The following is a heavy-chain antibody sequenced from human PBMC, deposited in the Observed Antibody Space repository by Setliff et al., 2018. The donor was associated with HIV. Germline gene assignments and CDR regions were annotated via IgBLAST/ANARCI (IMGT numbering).Heavy chain of an antibody. CDR2: MNPNSANT. CDR1: GYTFTSHD. Sequence: GASVKVSCKASGYTFTSHDINWVRQATGQGLEWMGWMNPNSANTGYAQKFQGRVTMTRNTSISTAYMELSSLRSEDTAVYYCARDFHVLGYCSADSCPYDASDVWGQETMVTVSS. V-gene: IGHV1-8*02. J-gene: IGHJ3*01. D-gene: IGHD2-15*01. CDR3: ARDFHVLGYCSADSCPYDASDV.